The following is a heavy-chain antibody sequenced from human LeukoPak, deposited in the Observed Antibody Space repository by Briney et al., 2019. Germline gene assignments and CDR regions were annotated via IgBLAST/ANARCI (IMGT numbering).Heavy chain of an antibody. CDR2: IYSGGST. CDR3: ASLGIAAREGAFDI. Sequence: GGSLRLSCAASGFTFSSYGMHWVRQAPGKGLEWVSVIYSGGSTYYADSVKGRFTISRDNSKNTLYLQMNSLRAEDTAVYYCASLGIAAREGAFDIWGQGTMVTVSS. D-gene: IGHD6-6*01. V-gene: IGHV3-NL1*01. CDR1: GFTFSSYG. J-gene: IGHJ3*02.